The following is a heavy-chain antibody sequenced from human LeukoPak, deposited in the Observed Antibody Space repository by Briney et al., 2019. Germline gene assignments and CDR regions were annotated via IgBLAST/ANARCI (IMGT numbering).Heavy chain of an antibody. J-gene: IGHJ4*02. Sequence: GGSLRLSCAASGFTFSNYNMNWVRQAPGKGLEWVSYISSSSTTIHYADSVRGRFTISRDNARNSLYLQMNSLRAEDTAVYYCARDFLEDVYWGQGTLATVSS. V-gene: IGHV3-48*01. CDR2: ISSSSTTI. D-gene: IGHD3-3*01. CDR3: ARDFLEDVY. CDR1: GFTFSNYN.